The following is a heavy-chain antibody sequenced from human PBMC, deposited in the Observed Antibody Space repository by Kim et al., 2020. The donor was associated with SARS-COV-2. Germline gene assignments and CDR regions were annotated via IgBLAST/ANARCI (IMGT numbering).Heavy chain of an antibody. J-gene: IGHJ5*02. Sequence: GGSLRLSCAASGFTFSGSAMHWVRQASGKGLEWVGRIRSKANSYATAYAASVKGRFTISRDDSKNTAYLQMNSLKTEDTAVYYCTRQHGYSYGYVYFVNWFDPWGQGTLVTVSS. D-gene: IGHD5-18*01. V-gene: IGHV3-73*01. CDR3: TRQHGYSYGYVYFVNWFDP. CDR1: GFTFSGSA. CDR2: IRSKANSYAT.